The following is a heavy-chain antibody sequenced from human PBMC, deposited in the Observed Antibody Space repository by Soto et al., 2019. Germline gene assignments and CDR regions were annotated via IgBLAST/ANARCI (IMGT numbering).Heavy chain of an antibody. D-gene: IGHD4-17*01. CDR1: GYTFTSYD. J-gene: IGHJ6*02. CDR2: MNPNSGNT. Sequence: QVQLVQSGAEVKKPGASVKVSCKASGYTFTSYDINWVRQATGQGLEWMGWMNPNSGNTGYAQKFQGRVTMTRNTLIXTXFMELSSLRSEDTAVYYCARWLWSTVTTWHYYGMDVWGQGTTVTVSS. CDR3: ARWLWSTVTTWHYYGMDV. V-gene: IGHV1-8*01.